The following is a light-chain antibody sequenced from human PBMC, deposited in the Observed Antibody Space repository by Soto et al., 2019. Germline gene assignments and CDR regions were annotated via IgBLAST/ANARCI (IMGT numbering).Light chain of an antibody. CDR3: QQYNSYPWT. CDR1: QSISGW. J-gene: IGKJ1*01. Sequence: DIQMTQSPSTLSAYVGDRVTITCRASQSISGWLAWYQQKPGKAPNLLIYKASSLESGVPSRFSGSASGTEFTLTISSLQPDDFATYYCQQYNSYPWTFGQGTKVEIK. V-gene: IGKV1-5*03. CDR2: KAS.